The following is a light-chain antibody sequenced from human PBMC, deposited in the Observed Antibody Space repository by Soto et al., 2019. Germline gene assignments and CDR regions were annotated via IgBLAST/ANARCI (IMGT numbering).Light chain of an antibody. CDR1: QDISIH. V-gene: IGKV1-16*02. J-gene: IGKJ1*01. Sequence: DIQMTQSPSSVSASVGDRVTIACRASQDISIHLAWFQQKPGKAPKSLIFGASSLQSGVPSKFSGSGSGTDFTLTIESLQPEDFAAYYCQQYHNYPPSFGQGTKGES. CDR3: QQYHNYPPS. CDR2: GAS.